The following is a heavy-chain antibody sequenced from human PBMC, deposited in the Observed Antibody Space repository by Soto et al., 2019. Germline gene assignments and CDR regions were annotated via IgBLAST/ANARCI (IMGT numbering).Heavy chain of an antibody. CDR2: ISSSSSTI. Sequence: GGSLRLSCAASGFTFSSYSMNWVRQAPGKGLEWVSYISSSSSTIYYAYSVKGRFTISRDNAKNSLYLQMNSLRAEDTAVYYCARDRGYGSGSYYFDYWGQGTLVTVSS. D-gene: IGHD3-10*01. J-gene: IGHJ4*02. CDR1: GFTFSSYS. V-gene: IGHV3-48*04. CDR3: ARDRGYGSGSYYFDY.